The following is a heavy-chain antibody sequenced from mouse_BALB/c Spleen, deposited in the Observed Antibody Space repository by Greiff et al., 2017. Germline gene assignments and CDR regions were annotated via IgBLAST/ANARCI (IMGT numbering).Heavy chain of an antibody. V-gene: IGHV1-4*01. CDR3: ASQKAITTVVDY. CDR2: INPSSGYT. D-gene: IGHD1-1*01. CDR1: GYTFTSYT. Sequence: VQLQQSGAELARPGASVKMSCKASGYTFTSYTMHWVKQRPGQGLEWIGYINPSSGYTNYNQKFKDKATLTADKSSSTAYMQLSSLTSEDSAVYYCASQKAITTVVDYWGQGTTLTVSS. J-gene: IGHJ2*01.